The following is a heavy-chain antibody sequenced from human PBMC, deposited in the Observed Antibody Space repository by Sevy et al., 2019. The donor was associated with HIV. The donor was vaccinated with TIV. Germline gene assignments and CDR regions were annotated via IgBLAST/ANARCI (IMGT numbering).Heavy chain of an antibody. D-gene: IGHD3-22*01. CDR1: GFTFSTYS. Sequence: GGSLRLSCKASGFTFSTYSMHWVRQAPGKGLEWVSCYSRTSTTTYYADSAKGRFTISRDNAKNLLYLQMNSLRDEDTAVYYCAREAYYYDSREENWFDPWGQGTLVTVSS. CDR2: YSRTSTTT. CDR3: AREAYYYDSREENWFDP. V-gene: IGHV3-48*02. J-gene: IGHJ5*02.